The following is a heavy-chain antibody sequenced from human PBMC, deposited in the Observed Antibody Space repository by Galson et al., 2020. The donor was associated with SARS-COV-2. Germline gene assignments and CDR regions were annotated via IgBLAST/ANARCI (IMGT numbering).Heavy chain of an antibody. CDR1: GGSISSYY. D-gene: IGHD5-18*01. J-gene: IGHJ6*02. CDR3: AREVDTAMVNYYYYGMDV. V-gene: IGHV4-4*07. Sequence: SETLSLTCTVSGGSISSYYWSWIRQPAGKGLEWIGRIYTSGSTNYTPSLKSRVTMSVDTSKNQFSLKLSSVTAADTAVYYCAREVDTAMVNYYYYGMDVWGQGTTVTVSS. CDR2: IYTSGST.